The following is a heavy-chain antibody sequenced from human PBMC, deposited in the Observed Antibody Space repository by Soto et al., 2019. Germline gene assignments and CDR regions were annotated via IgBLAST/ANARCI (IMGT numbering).Heavy chain of an antibody. J-gene: IGHJ4*02. D-gene: IGHD1-7*01. CDR2: IYRTGST. CDR3: ASRDPGTSVDY. Sequence: PSKTLSLTCAVSGGSFTSSNWWTWVRQPPGQGLEWIGEIYRTGSTNYNPSLKSRVTISLDKSENQFSLKVTSLTAADTAVYYCASRDPGTSVDYWGQGTLVTVSS. CDR1: GGSFTSSNW. V-gene: IGHV4-4*02.